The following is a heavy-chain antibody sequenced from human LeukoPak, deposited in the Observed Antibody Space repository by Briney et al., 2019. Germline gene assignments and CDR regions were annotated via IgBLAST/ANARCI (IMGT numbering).Heavy chain of an antibody. J-gene: IGHJ6*03. CDR3: ARGRSGGDYYYMDV. Sequence: GGSLRLSCAASGFTFSTYSMDWVRQALGKGLEWVSSNSRSVTYTYYADSVRGRFTISRDNAKNSLYLQMNSLRAEDTAVYYCARGRSGGDYYYMDVWGKGTTVTV. CDR2: NSRSVTYT. D-gene: IGHD3-10*01. CDR1: GFTFSTYS. V-gene: IGHV3-21*01.